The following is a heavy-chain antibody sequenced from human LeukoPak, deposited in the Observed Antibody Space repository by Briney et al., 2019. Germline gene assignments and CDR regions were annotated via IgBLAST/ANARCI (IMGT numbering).Heavy chain of an antibody. CDR2: IYYSGST. Sequence: SETLSLTCTVSGGSISNYYCSWIRQPPGKGLEWIGYIYYSGSTNYNPSLKSRVTISVDTSKNQFSLKLSSVTAADTAVYYCARSIAAQAEFDYWGQGTLVTVSS. J-gene: IGHJ4*02. V-gene: IGHV4-59*01. CDR3: ARSIAAQAEFDY. CDR1: GGSISNYY. D-gene: IGHD6-6*01.